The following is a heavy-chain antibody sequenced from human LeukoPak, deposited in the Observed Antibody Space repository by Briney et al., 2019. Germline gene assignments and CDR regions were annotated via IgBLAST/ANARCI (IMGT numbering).Heavy chain of an antibody. CDR3: ARAQRGIQLWLLWFDP. CDR2: IYYSGST. V-gene: IGHV4-59*01. J-gene: IGHJ5*02. Sequence: SETLSLTCTVSGGSISSYYWSWIRQPPGKGLEWIGYIYYSGSTNYNPSLKSRVTMSVDTSKNQFSLKLSSVTAADTAVYYCARAQRGIQLWLLWFDPWGQGTLVTVSS. CDR1: GGSISSYY. D-gene: IGHD5-18*01.